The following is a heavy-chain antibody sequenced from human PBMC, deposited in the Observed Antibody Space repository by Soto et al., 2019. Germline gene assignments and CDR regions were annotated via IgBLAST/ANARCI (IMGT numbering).Heavy chain of an antibody. V-gene: IGHV4-30-4*01. CDR2: IYYSGST. Sequence: QVQLQESGPGLVKPSQTLSLTCTVSGGSISSGDYYWSWIRQPPGKGLEWIGYIYYSGSTYYNPSLKSRVTISVDTSKNQFSLKLSSVTAAYAAVYYCARAGGYYGSGSYFDYWGQGTLVTVSS. D-gene: IGHD3-10*01. J-gene: IGHJ4*02. CDR1: GGSISSGDYY. CDR3: ARAGGYYGSGSYFDY.